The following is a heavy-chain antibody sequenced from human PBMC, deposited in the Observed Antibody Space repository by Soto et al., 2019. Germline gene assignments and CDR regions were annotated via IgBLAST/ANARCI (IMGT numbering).Heavy chain of an antibody. V-gene: IGHV1-58*02. CDR3: AAARYFDWLLGDRYYYYGMDV. CDR1: GFTFTSSA. J-gene: IGHJ6*02. D-gene: IGHD3-9*01. Sequence: ASVKVSCKASGFTFTSSAMQWVRQARGQRLEWIGWIVVGSGNTNYAQKFQERVTITRDMSTSTAYMELSSLRSEDTAVYYCAAARYFDWLLGDRYYYYGMDVWGQGTTVTVSS. CDR2: IVVGSGNT.